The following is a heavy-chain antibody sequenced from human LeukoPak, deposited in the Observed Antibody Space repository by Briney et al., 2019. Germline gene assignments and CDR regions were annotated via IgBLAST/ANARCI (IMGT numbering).Heavy chain of an antibody. V-gene: IGHV4-59*01. J-gene: IGHJ6*02. CDR2: IYYSGST. Sequence: SETLSLTCTVSGGSISSDYWSWIRQPPGKGLEWIGYIYYSGSTSYNPSLKSRVTISVDTSKNQFSLRLSSVTAADTAMYYRARDVSIRDYYYGMDVWGQGTTVTVSS. CDR3: ARDVSIRDYYYGMDV. D-gene: IGHD3-10*01. CDR1: GGSISSDY.